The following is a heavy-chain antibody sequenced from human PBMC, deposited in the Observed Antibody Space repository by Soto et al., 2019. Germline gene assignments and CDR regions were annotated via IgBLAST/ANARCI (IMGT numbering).Heavy chain of an antibody. V-gene: IGHV3-72*01. CDR3: ARPYSSSWFGSYFDY. Sequence: EVQLVESGGGVVQPGGSLRLSCAASGFTFSDHYMDWVRQAPGKGLEWVGRIRNKANRYTTEYAASVKGRFTISRDDLQNSLYLQMNSLKTEDTAVYFCARPYSSSWFGSYFDYWGQGTLVTVSS. D-gene: IGHD6-13*01. CDR1: GFTFSDHY. CDR2: IRNKANRYTT. J-gene: IGHJ4*02.